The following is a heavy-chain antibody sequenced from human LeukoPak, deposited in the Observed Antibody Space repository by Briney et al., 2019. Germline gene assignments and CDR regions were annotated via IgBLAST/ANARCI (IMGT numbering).Heavy chain of an antibody. D-gene: IGHD5-24*01. CDR2: IYTSGST. Sequence: SETLSLTCTVPGGSISSYYWSWIRQPPGKGLEWIGYIYTSGSTNYNPSLKSRVTISVDTSKNQFSLKLSSVTAADTAVYYCARSGRDGYNFWFDPWGQGTLVTVSS. CDR1: GGSISSYY. J-gene: IGHJ5*02. CDR3: ARSGRDGYNFWFDP. V-gene: IGHV4-4*09.